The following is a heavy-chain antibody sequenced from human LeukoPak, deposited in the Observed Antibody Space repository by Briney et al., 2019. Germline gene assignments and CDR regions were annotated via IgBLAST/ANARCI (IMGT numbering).Heavy chain of an antibody. D-gene: IGHD5-18*01. Sequence: GASVKVSCKASGGTFSSYAISWVRQAPGQGLEWMGRIIPILGIANYAQKFQGRVTITADQSTSTAYMELSSLRSEDTAVYYCARDRGGYSYRYFFDYWGQGTLVTVSS. CDR1: GGTFSSYA. CDR2: IIPILGIA. CDR3: ARDRGGYSYRYFFDY. V-gene: IGHV1-69*04. J-gene: IGHJ4*02.